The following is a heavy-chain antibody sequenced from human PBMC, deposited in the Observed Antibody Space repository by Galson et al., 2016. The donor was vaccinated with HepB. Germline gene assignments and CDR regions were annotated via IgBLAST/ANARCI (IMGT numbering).Heavy chain of an antibody. D-gene: IGHD3-3*01. CDR2: ISAYNGNT. CDR3: ARDLENYDFWSGYYKCLDY. Sequence: SVKVSCKASGYTFTNYGINWVRQAPGQGLEWMGWISAYNGNTVYAQKLHGRVTMTTDTSTSTAYMGLRSLRSDDTAVYYCARDLENYDFWSGYYKCLDYWGQGTLVTVSS. J-gene: IGHJ4*02. CDR1: GYTFTNYG. V-gene: IGHV1-18*01.